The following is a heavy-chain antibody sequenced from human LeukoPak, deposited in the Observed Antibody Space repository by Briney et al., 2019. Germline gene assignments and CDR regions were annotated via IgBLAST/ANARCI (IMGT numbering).Heavy chain of an antibody. CDR2: ISYDGSNK. D-gene: IGHD1-26*01. CDR3: ALNSGLDY. V-gene: IGHV3-30*03. CDR1: GFTFSSYG. J-gene: IGHJ4*02. Sequence: GRCLRLSCAASGFTFSSYGMHWVRQAPGKGLEWVAVISYDGSNKYYADSVKGRFTISRDNSKNTLYLQMNSLRAEDTAVYYCALNSGLDYWGQGTLVTVSS.